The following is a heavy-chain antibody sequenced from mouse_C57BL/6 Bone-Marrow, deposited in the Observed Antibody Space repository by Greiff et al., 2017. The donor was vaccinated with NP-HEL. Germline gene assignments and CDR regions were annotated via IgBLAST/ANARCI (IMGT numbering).Heavy chain of an antibody. CDR3: ARNYYGSSYPYGYFDD. V-gene: IGHV2-2*01. D-gene: IGHD1-1*01. CDR1: GFSLTSYG. Sequence: QVQLKQSGPGLVQPSQSLSITCTVSGFSLTSYGVHWVRQSPGKGLEWLGVIWSGGSTDSNAAFISRLSISKDNSKSQVFFKMNSLQADDTDIYYCARNYYGSSYPYGYFDDWGTGTTVTVSS. CDR2: IWSGGST. J-gene: IGHJ1*03.